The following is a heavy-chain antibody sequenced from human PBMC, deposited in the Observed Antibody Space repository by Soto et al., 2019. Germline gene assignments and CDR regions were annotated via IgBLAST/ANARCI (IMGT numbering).Heavy chain of an antibody. Sequence: GGSLRLSCAASGFTVSSSYMSWVRQAPGKGLEWVSVIYSGGSTYYADSVKGRFTISRDNSKNTLYLQMNSLRAEDTAVYYCARVRSYYDSSGYYNYYYYGMDVWGQGTTVTVSS. V-gene: IGHV3-53*01. J-gene: IGHJ6*02. D-gene: IGHD3-22*01. CDR1: GFTVSSSY. CDR2: IYSGGST. CDR3: ARVRSYYDSSGYYNYYYYGMDV.